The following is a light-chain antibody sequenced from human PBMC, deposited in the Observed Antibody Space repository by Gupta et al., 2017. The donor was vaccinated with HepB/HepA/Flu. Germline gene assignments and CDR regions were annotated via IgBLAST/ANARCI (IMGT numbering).Light chain of an antibody. V-gene: IGKV1-33*01. CDR1: QDIRNY. Sequence: DIHMTQSPSSLSASVGDRVTITCQASQDIRNYLNWYQQKPGKAPKLLIYDASALETGVPFRFSGSGSGTHFTFTISSLQPEDIGTYYCQQYDNVPRYNFGQGTKLEIK. CDR3: QQYDNVPRYN. J-gene: IGKJ2*01. CDR2: DAS.